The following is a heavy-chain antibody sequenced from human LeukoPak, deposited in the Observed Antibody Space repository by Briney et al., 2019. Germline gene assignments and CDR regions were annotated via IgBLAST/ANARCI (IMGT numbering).Heavy chain of an antibody. CDR2: INHSGST. Sequence: SETLSLTCAVYGGSLSGYYWSWIRQPPGKGLEWIGEINHSGSTNYNPSLKNRVTISVDTSKNQFSLKLSSVTAADTAVYYCARGRGSSGWYYYYMDVWGKGTTVTVSS. CDR3: ARGRGSSGWYYYYMDV. CDR1: GGSLSGYY. J-gene: IGHJ6*03. V-gene: IGHV4-34*01. D-gene: IGHD6-19*01.